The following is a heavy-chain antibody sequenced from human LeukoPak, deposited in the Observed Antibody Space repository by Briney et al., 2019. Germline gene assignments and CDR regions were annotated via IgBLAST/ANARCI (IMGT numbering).Heavy chain of an antibody. Sequence: GRSPRLSCAASGFTFSSYAMHWVRQAPGKGLGWVAVISYDGSNKYYADSVKGRFTISRDNSKNTLYLQMNSLRAEDTAVYYCARAAGWLRTGGYYFDYWGQGTLVTVSS. CDR1: GFTFSSYA. CDR2: ISYDGSNK. J-gene: IGHJ4*02. CDR3: ARAAGWLRTGGYYFDY. D-gene: IGHD1-14*01. V-gene: IGHV3-30-3*01.